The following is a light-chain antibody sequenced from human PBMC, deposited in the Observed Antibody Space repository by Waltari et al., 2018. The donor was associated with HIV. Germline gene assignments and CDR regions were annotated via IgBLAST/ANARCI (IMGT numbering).Light chain of an antibody. CDR1: SRDVGGYAS. CDR3: CSYAGTYTYVL. J-gene: IGLJ3*02. Sequence: QSALTQPRSVSGSPGQSVTISCTGTSRDVGGYASVSWYLQHPGKVPKLIIYEVLKRPSGVPDRFSRSKSGNPASLTIPGLQTEDEAHYFCCSYAGTYTYVLFGVGTKLTVL. V-gene: IGLV2-11*01. CDR2: EVL.